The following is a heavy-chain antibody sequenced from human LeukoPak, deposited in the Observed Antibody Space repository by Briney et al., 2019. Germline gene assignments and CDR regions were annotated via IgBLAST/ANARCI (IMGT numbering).Heavy chain of an antibody. V-gene: IGHV3-30*04. Sequence: GGSLRLSCAAPGFTFSSYAMHWVRQAPGKGLEWVAVISYDGSNKYYADSVKGRFTISRDNSKNTLYLQMNSLRAEDTAVYYCARSPYSSSWYGAFDIWGQGTMVTVSS. CDR3: ARSPYSSSWYGAFDI. CDR2: ISYDGSNK. J-gene: IGHJ3*02. CDR1: GFTFSSYA. D-gene: IGHD6-13*01.